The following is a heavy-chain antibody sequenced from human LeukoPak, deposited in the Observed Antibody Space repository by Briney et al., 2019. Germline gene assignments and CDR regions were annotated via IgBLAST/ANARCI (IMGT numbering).Heavy chain of an antibody. D-gene: IGHD5-18*01. CDR1: GVSFSGYY. CDR3: ARDRGGYTYSHDY. Sequence: SETLSLTCAVYGVSFSGYYWSWIRQPPGKGLEWIGEINHSGSTNYNPSLKSRVTISVDTSKNQFSLKLNFVTAADTAVYYCARDRGGYTYSHDYWGQGTLVTVSS. CDR2: INHSGST. V-gene: IGHV4-34*01. J-gene: IGHJ4*02.